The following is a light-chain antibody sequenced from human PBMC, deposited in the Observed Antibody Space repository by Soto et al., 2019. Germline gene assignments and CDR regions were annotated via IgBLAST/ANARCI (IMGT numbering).Light chain of an antibody. CDR1: SSNIGTNA. V-gene: IGLV1-44*01. CDR2: NNN. Sequence: QSVLTQPPSASGTPGQRVTISCSGGSSNIGTNAVNWYQQLPGTAPKLLIYNNNQRPSVVPDRFSGSKSGTSASLAISGLQSEDEADYYCAAWYDSLNGYVFGTGTKVTVL. CDR3: AAWYDSLNGYV. J-gene: IGLJ1*01.